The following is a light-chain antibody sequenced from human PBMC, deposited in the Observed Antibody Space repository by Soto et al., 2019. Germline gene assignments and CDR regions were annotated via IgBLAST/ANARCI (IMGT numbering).Light chain of an antibody. CDR1: QSISSSF. CDR3: QQYYNWPWT. J-gene: IGKJ1*01. Sequence: EIVLTQSPVTLSLSPGARATLSCRASQSISSSFLAWYQQKPGQAPRLLIYGASSRATGIPDRFSGSGSGTEFTITISSLQSEDLEVYDGQQYYNWPWTFGQGTKVDI. V-gene: IGKV3D-15*01. CDR2: GAS.